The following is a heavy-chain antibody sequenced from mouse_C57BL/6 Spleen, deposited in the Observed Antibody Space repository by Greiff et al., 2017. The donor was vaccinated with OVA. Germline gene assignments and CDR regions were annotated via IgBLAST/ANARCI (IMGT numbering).Heavy chain of an antibody. CDR1: GFNIKNTY. V-gene: IGHV14-3*01. CDR3: ARRAPIYYDYDGYAMDY. Sequence: EVQLQESVAELVRPGASVKLSCTASGFNIKNTYMHWVKQRPEQGLEWIGRIDPANGNTKYAPKFQGKATITADTSSNTAYLQLSSLTSEDTAIYYCARRAPIYYDYDGYAMDYWGQGTSVTVSS. J-gene: IGHJ4*01. CDR2: IDPANGNT. D-gene: IGHD2-4*01.